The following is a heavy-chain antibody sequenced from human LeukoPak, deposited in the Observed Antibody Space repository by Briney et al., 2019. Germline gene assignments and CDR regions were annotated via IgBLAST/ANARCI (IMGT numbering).Heavy chain of an antibody. CDR1: GYTFTIYY. V-gene: IGHV1-46*01. CDR3: ARDLGGSCIDY. CDR2: INPSGGST. Sequence: ASVTVSFTASGYTFTIYYMHWVRQAPGQGLEWMGIINPSGGSTSYAQKFQGRGTMTRDTDTSTVYMELSSMRSEDTAVYYCARDLGGSCIDYWGRGTLVTVSS. J-gene: IGHJ4*02. D-gene: IGHD2-15*01.